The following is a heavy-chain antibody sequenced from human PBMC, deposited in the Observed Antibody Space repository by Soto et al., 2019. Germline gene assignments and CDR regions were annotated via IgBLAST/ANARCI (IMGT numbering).Heavy chain of an antibody. CDR3: AKDFGGLYNWFDP. J-gene: IGHJ5*02. CDR1: GYIFTTYD. D-gene: IGHD3-16*01. Sequence: QVQLVQSGAEVKKPGASVKVSCKTSGYIFTTYDINWVGQAAGQGLEWVGRINPNNGKTDYAENLQGRLTMTRDASISTVYMELSSLTSDDTAVYYCAKDFGGLYNWFDPWGQGTLVIVSS. V-gene: IGHV1-8*01. CDR2: INPNNGKT.